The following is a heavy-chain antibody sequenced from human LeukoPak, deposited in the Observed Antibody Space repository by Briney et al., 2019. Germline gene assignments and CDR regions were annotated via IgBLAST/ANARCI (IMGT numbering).Heavy chain of an antibody. CDR1: GGSISSGDYY. Sequence: PSETLSLTCTVSGGSISSGDYYWSWIRQPPGKGLEWMGFIYYSGSTYYNPSLKSRVTISVDTSKNQFSLKLSSVTAADTAVYYCARGEYYYGSGSYTPPYYFDYWGQGTLVTVSS. V-gene: IGHV4-30-4*01. CDR2: IYYSGST. J-gene: IGHJ4*02. CDR3: ARGEYYYGSGSYTPPYYFDY. D-gene: IGHD3-10*01.